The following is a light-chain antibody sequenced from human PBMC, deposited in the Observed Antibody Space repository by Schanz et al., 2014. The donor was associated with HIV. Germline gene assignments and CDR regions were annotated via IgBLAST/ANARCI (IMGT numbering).Light chain of an antibody. V-gene: IGKV3-15*01. CDR3: QQYGSSPRT. J-gene: IGKJ1*01. CDR2: GTS. CDR1: QSVSSN. Sequence: EIVMTQSPATLSVSPGERATLFCRASQSVSSNLAWYQHKPGQAPRLLIHGTSSRATDIPARFSGSGSGTDFTLTISRLEPEDFAVYYCQQYGSSPRTFGPGTRVEIK.